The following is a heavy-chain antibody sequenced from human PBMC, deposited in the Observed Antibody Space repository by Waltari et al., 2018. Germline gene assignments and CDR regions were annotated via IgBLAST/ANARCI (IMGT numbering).Heavy chain of an antibody. CDR3: AREKNYDFWSGYSYYMDV. J-gene: IGHJ6*03. CDR2: IYTSGST. Sequence: QVQLQESGPGLVKPSETLSLTCTVSGGSISSYYWSWIRQPAGKGLEWIGRIYTSGSTNYNPPLKSRVTMSVDTSKNQFSLKLSSVTAADTAVYYCAREKNYDFWSGYSYYMDVWGKGTTVTISS. V-gene: IGHV4-4*07. D-gene: IGHD3-3*01. CDR1: GGSISSYY.